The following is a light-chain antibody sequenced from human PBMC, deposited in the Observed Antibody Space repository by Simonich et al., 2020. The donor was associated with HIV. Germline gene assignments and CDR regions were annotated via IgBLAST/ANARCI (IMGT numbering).Light chain of an antibody. J-gene: IGLJ2*01. V-gene: IGLV2-14*01. Sequence: QSALTQPASVSGSPGQSITISCTGSSSDVGGYTYVSWYQQHPGKAPKLMIYDVNKRPSGGSNRFSGSKSGNTASLTISGLQAEDEADYYCSSYTSSSTLVFGGGTKLTVL. CDR1: SSDVGGYTY. CDR3: SSYTSSSTLV. CDR2: DVN.